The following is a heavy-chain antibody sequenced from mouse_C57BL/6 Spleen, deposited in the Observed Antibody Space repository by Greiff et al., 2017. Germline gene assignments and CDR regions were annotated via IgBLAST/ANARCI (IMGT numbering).Heavy chain of an antibody. Sequence: QVQLQQPGAELVRPGASVTLSCKASGYTFTDYEMHWVKQTPVHGLEWIGAIDPETGGTAYNQKFKGKAILTADKSSSTAYMELRSLTSEDSAGYYCAGTGGNFDYWGQGTTLTVSS. V-gene: IGHV1-15*01. CDR2: IDPETGGT. CDR3: AGTGGNFDY. D-gene: IGHD3-3*01. CDR1: GYTFTDYE. J-gene: IGHJ2*01.